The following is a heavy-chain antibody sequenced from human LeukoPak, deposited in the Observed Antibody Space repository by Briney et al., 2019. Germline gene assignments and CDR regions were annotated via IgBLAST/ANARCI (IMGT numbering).Heavy chain of an antibody. J-gene: IGHJ5*02. V-gene: IGHV4-39*07. D-gene: IGHD2-2*01. CDR3: AARGPAAMRRVGLVKTIRNWFDP. Sequence: SETLSLTCTVSGGSLSSSSYYWGWLRQPPGTGLEWIGSIYYSGSTYYNPSLKSQVTISVDTSKNQFSLKLSSVTAADTAVYYCAARGPAAMRRVGLVKTIRNWFDPWGQGTLVTVSS. CDR1: GGSLSSSSYY. CDR2: IYYSGST.